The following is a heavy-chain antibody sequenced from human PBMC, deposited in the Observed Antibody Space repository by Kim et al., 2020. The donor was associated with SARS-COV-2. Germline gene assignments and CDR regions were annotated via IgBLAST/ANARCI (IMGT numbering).Heavy chain of an antibody. D-gene: IGHD3-10*01. Sequence: SETLSLTCTVSGGSISSSSYYWGWIRQPPGKGLEWIGSIYYSGSTYYNPSLKSRVTISVDTSKNQFSLKLSSVTAADTAVYYCARLYGDYYGSEDYWGQGTLVTVSS. J-gene: IGHJ4*02. CDR1: GGSISSSSYY. V-gene: IGHV4-39*01. CDR3: ARLYGDYYGSEDY. CDR2: IYYSGST.